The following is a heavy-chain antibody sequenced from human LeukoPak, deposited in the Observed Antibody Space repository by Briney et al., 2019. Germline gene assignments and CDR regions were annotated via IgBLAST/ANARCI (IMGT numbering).Heavy chain of an antibody. V-gene: IGHV1-18*04. CDR3: VRDSTADVLTGYYPSYGNYVMDV. CDR2: ISGYNANT. Sequence: ASVKVSCKASRYTFTSYGISWVRQAPGQGLEWMGWISGYNANTNYAQKFLGRVTMTTDTSTSTAHLEVRSLRPDDTAVYYCVRDSTADVLTGYYPSYGNYVMDVWGKGTTVIVSS. D-gene: IGHD3-9*01. J-gene: IGHJ6*04. CDR1: RYTFTSYG.